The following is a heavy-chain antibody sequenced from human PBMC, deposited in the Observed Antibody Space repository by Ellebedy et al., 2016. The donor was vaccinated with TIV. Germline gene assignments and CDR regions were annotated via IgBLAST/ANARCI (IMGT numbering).Heavy chain of an antibody. CDR2: IKQDGSEK. CDR3: GRAIGSGSCY. D-gene: IGHD3-10*01. J-gene: IGHJ4*02. CDR1: GFSLSSYW. Sequence: GGSLRLPCAASGFSLSSYWMHWVRQAPGKGLEWVANIKQDGSEKYYVDSVKGRFTISRDNAKNSLYLQMNSLRAEDTAVYSCGRAIGSGSCYWGQGTLVTVSS. V-gene: IGHV3-7*01.